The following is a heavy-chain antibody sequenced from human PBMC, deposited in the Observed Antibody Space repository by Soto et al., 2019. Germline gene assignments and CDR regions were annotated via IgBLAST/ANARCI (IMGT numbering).Heavy chain of an antibody. J-gene: IGHJ6*02. CDR1: GYTFTSYA. CDR2: INAGNGNT. Sequence: ASVKDSCKASGYTFTSYAMHWVRQAPGQRLEWMGWINAGNGNTKYSQKFQGRVTITRDTSASTAYMELSSLRSEDTAVYYCARVPYDFWSGYFGGLDVWGQGTTVTVSS. V-gene: IGHV1-3*01. D-gene: IGHD3-3*01. CDR3: ARVPYDFWSGYFGGLDV.